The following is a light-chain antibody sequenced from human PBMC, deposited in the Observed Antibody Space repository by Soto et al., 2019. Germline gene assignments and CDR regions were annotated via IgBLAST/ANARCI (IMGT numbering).Light chain of an antibody. CDR2: DVT. Sequence: LTQPRSVSGSPGQSVAISCTGTSSDVGSFNYVSWYQQHPDKAPKLMIYDVTKRPSGVPDRFSGSKSGNTASLTISGLQAEDEADYYCCSYAGSPYVFGTGTKVTVL. CDR3: CSYAGSPYV. CDR1: SSDVGSFNY. V-gene: IGLV2-11*01. J-gene: IGLJ1*01.